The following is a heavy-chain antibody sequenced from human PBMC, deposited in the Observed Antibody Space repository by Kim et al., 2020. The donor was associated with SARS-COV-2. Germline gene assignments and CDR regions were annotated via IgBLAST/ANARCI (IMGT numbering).Heavy chain of an antibody. CDR3: AREGAQAWFDP. CDR1: GYTFTSYA. J-gene: IGHJ5*02. V-gene: IGHV1-3*01. CDR2: INAGNGNT. Sequence: ASVKVSFKASGYTFTSYAMHWVRQAPGQRLEWMGWINAGNGNTKYSQKFQGRVTITRDTSASTAYMELSSLRSEDTAVYYCAREGAQAWFDPWGQGTLVTVSS.